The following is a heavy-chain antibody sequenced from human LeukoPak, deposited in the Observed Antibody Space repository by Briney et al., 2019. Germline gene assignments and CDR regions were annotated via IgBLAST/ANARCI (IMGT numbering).Heavy chain of an antibody. J-gene: IGHJ4*02. V-gene: IGHV4-59*01. CDR1: GGSISNYY. CDR3: ARSEVAVAGQYDY. D-gene: IGHD6-19*01. CDR2: IYYSGST. Sequence: PSETLSLTCTVSGGSISNYYWSWIRQPAGKGLEWIGYIYYSGSTNYNPSLKSRVTISVDTSKNQFSLKLSSVTAADTAVYYCARSEVAVAGQYDYWGQGTLVTVSS.